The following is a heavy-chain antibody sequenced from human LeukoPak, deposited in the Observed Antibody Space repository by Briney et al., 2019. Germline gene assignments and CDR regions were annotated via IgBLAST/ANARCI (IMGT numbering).Heavy chain of an antibody. CDR3: AGFGELFRPLDI. V-gene: IGHV3-23*01. D-gene: IGHD3-10*01. J-gene: IGHJ3*02. Sequence: PGGSLRLSCAGSGCNLRSNAMSWVRQAPGKGREWVSAMSGTGVNTFYADSVKGRFTISRDNAKNSLYLQMNSLRAEDTAVYYCAGFGELFRPLDIWGQGTMVTVSS. CDR1: GCNLRSNA. CDR2: MSGTGVNT.